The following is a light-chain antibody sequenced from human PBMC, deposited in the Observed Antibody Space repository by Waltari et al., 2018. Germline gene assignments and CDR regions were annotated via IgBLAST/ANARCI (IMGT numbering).Light chain of an antibody. J-gene: IGLJ1*01. CDR2: RNK. CDR1: SSHIGSNY. CDR3: TTWDDSLSGYV. V-gene: IGLV1-47*01. Sequence: QSVLTQPPSASGTPGQRVTISCSASSSHIGSNYIYWYQQLPGTAPKLLIYRNKQRPSGVPDRFSGSKSGTSASLAISGLRSEDEADYYCTTWDDSLSGYVFGTGTKVTVL.